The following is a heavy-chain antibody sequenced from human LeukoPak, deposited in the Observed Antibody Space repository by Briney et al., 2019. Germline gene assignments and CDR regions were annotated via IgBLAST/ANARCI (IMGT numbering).Heavy chain of an antibody. J-gene: IGHJ4*02. V-gene: IGHV3-21*01. CDR3: ARDTSRSSSSCCLDY. CDR2: ISRNSDYI. Sequence: GGSLRLSCAASGFTFNSYSMNWVRQAPGKGLEWLSSISRNSDYIYYAGSVKGRFTISRDNAKNSLYLQMNSLRAEDTAVYYCARDTSRSSSSCCLDYWGQGTLVTVSS. D-gene: IGHD2-2*01. CDR1: GFTFNSYS.